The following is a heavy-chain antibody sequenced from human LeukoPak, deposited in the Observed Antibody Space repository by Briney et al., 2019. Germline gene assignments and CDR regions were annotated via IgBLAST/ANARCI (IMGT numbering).Heavy chain of an antibody. CDR3: TTGGEYSSGYFGFDY. CDR2: IKSKTDGGTT. CDR1: GFTFSNAW. J-gene: IGHJ4*02. Sequence: PGGSLRLSCAASGFTFSNAWMSWVRQAPGKGLEWVGRIKSKTDGGTTDYAAPVKGRFTISRDDSKNTLYLQMNSLKTEDTAVYYCTTGGEYSSGYFGFDYWGQGTLVTVSS. V-gene: IGHV3-15*01. D-gene: IGHD6-19*01.